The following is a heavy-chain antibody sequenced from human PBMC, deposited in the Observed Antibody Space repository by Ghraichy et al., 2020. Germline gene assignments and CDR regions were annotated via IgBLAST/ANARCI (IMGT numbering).Heavy chain of an antibody. CDR1: GFSFSNYA. CDR2: ISFDGNRK. J-gene: IGHJ5*01. V-gene: IGHV3-30*04. CDR3: ARDVQRWLQSGTFET. Sequence: GGSLRLSCVASGFSFSNYAIHWVRQAPGKGLEWVAVISFDGNRKFYADFVEGRFTISRDNSKNTLSLQMNSLRGDDTAVYYCARDVQRWLQSGTFETWGHGTLVTVSS. D-gene: IGHD5-24*01.